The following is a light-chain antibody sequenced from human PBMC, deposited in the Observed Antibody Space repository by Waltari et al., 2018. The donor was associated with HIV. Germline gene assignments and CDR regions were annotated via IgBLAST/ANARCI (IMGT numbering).Light chain of an antibody. Sequence: EIVLTQSPGTLSLSPGERATLSCRASQSVSSSYLAWYQPKPGQAPRLLIYGASRRATGIPDRFSGSGSGTDFTLTISRLEPEDFAVYYCQQYGRSVTFGGGTKVEIK. CDR3: QQYGRSVT. CDR2: GAS. J-gene: IGKJ4*01. CDR1: QSVSSSY. V-gene: IGKV3-20*01.